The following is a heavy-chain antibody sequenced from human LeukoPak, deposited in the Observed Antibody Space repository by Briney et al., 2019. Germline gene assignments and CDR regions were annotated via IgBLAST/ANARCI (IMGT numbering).Heavy chain of an antibody. CDR3: ARRRGVQLWTPYYYMDV. J-gene: IGHJ6*03. D-gene: IGHD5-18*01. Sequence: SETLSLTCAVYGGSFSGYYWSWIRQPPGKGLEWIGEINHSGSTNYNPSLKSRVTISVDTSKNQFSLKLSSVTAADTAVYYCARRRGVQLWTPYYYMDVWGKGTTVTISS. CDR1: GGSFSGYY. V-gene: IGHV4-34*01. CDR2: INHSGST.